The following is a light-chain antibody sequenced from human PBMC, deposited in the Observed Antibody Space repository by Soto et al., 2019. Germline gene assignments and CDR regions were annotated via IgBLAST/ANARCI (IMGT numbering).Light chain of an antibody. CDR2: GAS. CDR1: QSVTSSY. CDR3: QQYGSSPLT. V-gene: IGKV3-20*01. Sequence: EIVLTQSPGTLSLSPGERATLSCRASQSVTSSYLAWYQQKPGQAPRLLIYGASSMATGIADRFSGSGSGTDFTLIITRLEPEDFAVYYCQQYGSSPLTFGGGTKVEIK. J-gene: IGKJ4*01.